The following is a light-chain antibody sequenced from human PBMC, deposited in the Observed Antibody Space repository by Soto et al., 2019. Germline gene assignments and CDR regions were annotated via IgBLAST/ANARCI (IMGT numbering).Light chain of an antibody. J-gene: IGKJ2*01. CDR1: QPINNW. CDR3: QQANSFPRT. V-gene: IGKV1-12*01. Sequence: DFQMTQSPSFVSASVGDRVTITCRASQPINNWLAWYQQKPGKAPQLLIHAASSLQNGVPSRFSGSGSGTDFTLSISSLQPEDSAIYYCQQANSFPRTFGQGTKLEIK. CDR2: AAS.